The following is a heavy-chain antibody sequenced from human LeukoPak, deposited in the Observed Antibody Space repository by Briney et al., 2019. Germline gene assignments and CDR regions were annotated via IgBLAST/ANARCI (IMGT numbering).Heavy chain of an antibody. CDR1: GFTFSSYA. CDR2: ISDTGGST. CDR3: AKDTSIGRYCTNGVCSPFDY. D-gene: IGHD2-8*01. V-gene: IGHV3-23*01. Sequence: GGSLRLSCAASGFTFSSYAMTWVRQAPGKGLEWVAAISDTGGSTYDADSVKGRFTISRDNSKNTLYLQMNSLRAEDTAVYYCAKDTSIGRYCTNGVCSPFDYWGQGTLVTVSS. J-gene: IGHJ4*02.